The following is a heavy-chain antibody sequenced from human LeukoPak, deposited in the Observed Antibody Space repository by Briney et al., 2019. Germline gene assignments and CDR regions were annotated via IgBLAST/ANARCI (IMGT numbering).Heavy chain of an antibody. J-gene: IGHJ4*02. CDR1: GGSISSYY. CDR2: IYCSRST. Sequence: PSETLSLTCTVAGGSISSYYWSWRRQPPGKGQELVGIIYCSRSTSYNPSLQSRVTISVDTSNNKYSLKLSPLTAAAPAVYYCARDKGAVPGGLFDYGGERTLVPVSS. D-gene: IGHD2-2*01. CDR3: ARDKGAVPGGLFDY. V-gene: IGHV4-59*01.